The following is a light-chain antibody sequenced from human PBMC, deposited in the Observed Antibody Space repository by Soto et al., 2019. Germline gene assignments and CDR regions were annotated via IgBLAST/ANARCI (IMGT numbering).Light chain of an antibody. J-gene: IGKJ1*01. CDR1: QSVSSSH. Sequence: EIVLTQSPGTLSLSPGERATLSCRASQSVSSSHLAWYQQKPGQAPRLLIYGASSRATGIPDRFSGSGSGTDFTLTISRLEPEDFAVYYCQQYDSSPQTFGQGTKVEIK. CDR2: GAS. CDR3: QQYDSSPQT. V-gene: IGKV3-20*01.